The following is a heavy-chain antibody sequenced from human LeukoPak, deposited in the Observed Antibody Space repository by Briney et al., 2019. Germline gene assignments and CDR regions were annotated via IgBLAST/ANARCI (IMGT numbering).Heavy chain of an antibody. CDR3: AKVQEMDTILPPFHY. CDR2: ISGSGGNT. J-gene: IGHJ4*02. Sequence: GGSLRLSCAASGFTFSNYAMSWVRQVPGKGLEWVSAISGSGGNTFYADSVKGRFTISRDNSKNTLYLQVNSLRAVDTAIYYCAKVQEMDTILPPFHYWGQGTLVTVSS. D-gene: IGHD5-24*01. V-gene: IGHV3-23*01. CDR1: GFTFSNYA.